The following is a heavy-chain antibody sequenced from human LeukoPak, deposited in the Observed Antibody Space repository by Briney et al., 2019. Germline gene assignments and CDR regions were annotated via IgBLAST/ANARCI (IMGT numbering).Heavy chain of an antibody. J-gene: IGHJ4*02. CDR2: MNPNSGNT. Sequence: ASVKVSCKASGYTFTSYDINWVRQATRQGLEWMGWMNPNSGNTGYAKKFQGRATITRNTSISTAYMELSSLRSEYTAVYYCARGSSYVWGSYRHFDYWGQGTLVTVSS. CDR3: ARGSSYVWGSYRHFDY. V-gene: IGHV1-8*03. CDR1: GYTFTSYD. D-gene: IGHD3-16*02.